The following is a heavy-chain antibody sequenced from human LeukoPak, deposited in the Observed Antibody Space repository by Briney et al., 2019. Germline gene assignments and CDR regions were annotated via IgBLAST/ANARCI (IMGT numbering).Heavy chain of an antibody. J-gene: IGHJ6*02. V-gene: IGHV1-18*01. CDR2: ISAYNGNT. CDR1: GYTFTSYG. D-gene: IGHD4-17*01. Sequence: ASVKVSCKASGYTFTSYGISWVRQASGQGLEWMGWISAYNGNTNYAQKLQGRVTMTTDTSTSTAYMELKSLRSDDTAVYYCAGDASDYGDPPDYYYGMDVWGQGTTVTVSS. CDR3: AGDASDYGDPPDYYYGMDV.